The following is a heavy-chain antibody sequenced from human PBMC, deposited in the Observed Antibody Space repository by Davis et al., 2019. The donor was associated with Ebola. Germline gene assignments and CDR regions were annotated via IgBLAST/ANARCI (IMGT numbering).Heavy chain of an antibody. CDR3: ARKRYYYEDEKGWFDS. D-gene: IGHD3-22*01. V-gene: IGHV3-7*03. Sequence: GGSLRLSCAASGFTFSSYWMSWVRQTSGKRLEWVATINQDGSEKSLVGSVKGRFAISRDNVEDSLFLQIDSLRAEDTAVYYCARKRYYYEDEKGWFDSWGQGTLVTVSS. J-gene: IGHJ5*01. CDR1: GFTFSSYW. CDR2: INQDGSEK.